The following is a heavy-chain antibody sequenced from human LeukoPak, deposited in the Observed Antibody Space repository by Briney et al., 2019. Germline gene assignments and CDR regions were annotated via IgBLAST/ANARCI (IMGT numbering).Heavy chain of an antibody. Sequence: ASETLSLTCAVYGGSFSGYYWSWIRQPPGKGLEWIGEINHSGSTNYNPSLKSRVTISVDTSKNQFSLKLSSVTAADTAVYYCARGRDYYDTTGWGYWGQGTLVTVSS. CDR1: GGSFSGYY. V-gene: IGHV4-34*01. CDR2: INHSGST. CDR3: ARGRDYYDTTGWGY. D-gene: IGHD3-22*01. J-gene: IGHJ4*02.